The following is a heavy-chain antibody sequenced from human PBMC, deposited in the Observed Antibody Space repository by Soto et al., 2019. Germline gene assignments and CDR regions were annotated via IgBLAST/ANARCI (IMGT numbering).Heavy chain of an antibody. Sequence: QMQLVQSGGGLVKPGGSLTLSCTASGFTFSDYYMIWVRQTPGKGLEWLSYISDSGSTIYYADSVRARFTIFRENAANSVYLQLDGLTDGDTALYYCARGGSGWTRGGWLGPWGQGSLVTVSS. D-gene: IGHD6-25*01. CDR1: GFTFSDYY. V-gene: IGHV3-11*01. J-gene: IGHJ5*02. CDR3: ARGGSGWTRGGWLGP. CDR2: ISDSGSTI.